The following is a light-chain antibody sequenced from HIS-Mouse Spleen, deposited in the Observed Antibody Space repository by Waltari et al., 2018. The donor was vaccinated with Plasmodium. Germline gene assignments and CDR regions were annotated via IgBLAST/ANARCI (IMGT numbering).Light chain of an antibody. CDR2: GAS. V-gene: IGKV3-15*01. J-gene: IGKJ3*01. CDR1: QRANSN. Sequence: EIRITQSSPSLAVSPGSRSTPSCKASQRANSNLAWYQQKPGQAPRLLIYGASTRATGIPARFSGSGSGTEFTLTISSLQSEDFAVYYCQQYNNWSFTFGPGTKVDIK. CDR3: QQYNNWSFT.